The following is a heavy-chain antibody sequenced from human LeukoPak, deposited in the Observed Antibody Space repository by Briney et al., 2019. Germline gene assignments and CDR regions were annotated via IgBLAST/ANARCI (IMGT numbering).Heavy chain of an antibody. D-gene: IGHD3-9*01. CDR3: ASLTGYYEPRFDY. J-gene: IGHJ4*02. V-gene: IGHV4-59*11. CDR2: IYYTGST. Sequence: SETLSLTCTVSGVSIRSHYWSWLRQPPGKGLEWIGYIYYTGSTNYNPSLKSRITISIDTSKNQFSLNLSSVTAADTAVYYCASLTGYYEPRFDYWGQGTLVTVSS. CDR1: GVSIRSHY.